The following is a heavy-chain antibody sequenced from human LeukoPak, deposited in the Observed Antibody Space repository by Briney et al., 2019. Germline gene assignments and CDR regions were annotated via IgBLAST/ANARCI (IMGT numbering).Heavy chain of an antibody. CDR3: ARVGLLGYDYFDY. J-gene: IGHJ4*02. CDR1: GGSISSYY. CDR2: IYYSGST. V-gene: IGHV4-59*01. D-gene: IGHD2-8*01. Sequence: SETLSLTCTVSGGSISSYYWSWIRQPPGKGLEWIGYIYYSGSTNYNPSLKSRVTISVDTSKNQFSLKLSSVTAADTAVYYCARVGLLGYDYFDYWGQGTLVTVSS.